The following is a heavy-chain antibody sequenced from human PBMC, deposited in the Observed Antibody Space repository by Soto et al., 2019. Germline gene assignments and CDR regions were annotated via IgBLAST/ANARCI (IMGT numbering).Heavy chain of an antibody. CDR3: AKVGVGRYCSSTSCTTLDV. D-gene: IGHD2-2*01. CDR2: ISGSGGST. Sequence: EVQLLESGGGLVQPGGSLRLSCAASGFTFSSYAMSWVRQAPGKGLEWVSAISGSGGSTYYADSVKGRFTISRDNSKNTLYLQMNSLRAEDTAVYYCAKVGVGRYCSSTSCTTLDVLGQGTTVTVSS. CDR1: GFTFSSYA. J-gene: IGHJ6*02. V-gene: IGHV3-23*01.